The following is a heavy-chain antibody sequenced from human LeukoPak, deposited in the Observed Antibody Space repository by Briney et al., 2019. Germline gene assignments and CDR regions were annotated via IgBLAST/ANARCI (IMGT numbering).Heavy chain of an antibody. CDR1: DGSISRYY. J-gene: IGHJ4*02. D-gene: IGHD3-22*01. V-gene: IGHV4-59*01. Sequence: PSETLSLTCTVSDGSISRYYWSWIRQPPGKGLEWIGNIYNSGSTNYNPSLKSRVTMSVDPSKNQFSLRLSSVTAADTAVYFCARAALYFDSSAYSYYFDYWGQGTLVTVSS. CDR3: ARAALYFDSSAYSYYFDY. CDR2: IYNSGST.